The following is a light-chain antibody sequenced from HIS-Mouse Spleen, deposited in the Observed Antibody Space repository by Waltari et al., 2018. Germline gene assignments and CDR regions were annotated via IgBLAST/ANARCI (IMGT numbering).Light chain of an antibody. Sequence: SYEPTQPPSVSVSPGQTARITCCGDALPKKYAYWYQQKSGQAPVLVIYEDSKRPSGIPERFSGSSSGTMATLTISGAQVEDEADYYCYSTDSSGNHRVFGGGTKLTVL. CDR3: YSTDSSGNHRV. CDR2: EDS. V-gene: IGLV3-10*01. J-gene: IGLJ2*01. CDR1: ALPKKY.